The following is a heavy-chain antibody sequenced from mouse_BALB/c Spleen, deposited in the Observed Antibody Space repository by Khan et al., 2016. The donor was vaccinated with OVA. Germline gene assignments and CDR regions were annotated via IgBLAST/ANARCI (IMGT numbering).Heavy chain of an antibody. V-gene: IGHV1-5*01. CDR1: GYTFTSYW. CDR3: TRNGFGNYEIWDY. D-gene: IGHD2-1*01. J-gene: IGHJ2*01. CDR2: IYPGNSDT. Sequence: VQLQQSGTVLARPGASVKMSCKASGYTFTSYWMHWVKQRPGQGLEWMGTIYPGNSDTNYNQKFKGKAKLTAVTSTSTAYMELNSLTNEDSAVYYCTRNGFGNYEIWDYWGQGTTLTVSS.